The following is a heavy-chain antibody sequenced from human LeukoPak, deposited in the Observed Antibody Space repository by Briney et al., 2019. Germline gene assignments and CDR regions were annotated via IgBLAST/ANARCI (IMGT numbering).Heavy chain of an antibody. Sequence: SQTLSLTCAISGDSVSSNSAAWNWIRQSPSRGLEWLGRTYYRSKWYNDYAVSVKSRITINPDTSKNQFSLQLNSVTPEDTAVYYCARELEVAVAGPRAFDIWGQGTMVTVSS. CDR2: TYYRSKWYN. D-gene: IGHD6-19*01. CDR1: GDSVSSNSAA. V-gene: IGHV6-1*01. J-gene: IGHJ3*02. CDR3: ARELEVAVAGPRAFDI.